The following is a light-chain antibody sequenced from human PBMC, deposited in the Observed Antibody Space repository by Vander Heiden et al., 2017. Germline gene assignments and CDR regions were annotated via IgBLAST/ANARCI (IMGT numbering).Light chain of an antibody. Sequence: AAVTLVPSLTVSPGGTVALASASSTGTISNGHNHHWFQQKPGQTPRTLINDTSSKHAWTPARFSGSLPGGKAALTLSGAQPEDEAEYYCLLCYKDGRVFGGGTKLTVL. CDR3: LLCYKDGRV. CDR2: DTS. J-gene: IGLJ3*02. CDR1: TGTISNGHN. V-gene: IGLV7-46*01.